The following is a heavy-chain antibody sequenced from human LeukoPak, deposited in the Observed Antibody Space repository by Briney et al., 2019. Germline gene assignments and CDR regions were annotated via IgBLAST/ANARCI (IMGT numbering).Heavy chain of an antibody. J-gene: IGHJ4*02. CDR1: GFTFSSYA. V-gene: IGHV4-34*01. D-gene: IGHD2-2*01. CDR2: INHSGST. CDR3: ARLSWGYCSSTSCHIAH. Sequence: GSLRLSCAASGFTFSSYAMSWVRQPPGKGLEWIGEINHSGSTNYNPSLKSRVTISVDTSKNQFSLKLSSVTAADTAVYYCARLSWGYCSSTSCHIAHWGQGTLVTVSS.